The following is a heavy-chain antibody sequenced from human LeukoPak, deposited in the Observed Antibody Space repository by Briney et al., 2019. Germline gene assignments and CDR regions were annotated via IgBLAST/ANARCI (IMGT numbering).Heavy chain of an antibody. J-gene: IGHJ3*02. CDR1: GYSISSGYD. Sequence: SETLSLTCTVSGYSISSGYDWGWIRQAPGKRLEWLGSISQSGSTYDNPSLKSRVTLSVDTSKNQFSLKLSSVTAADTAVYYCARPYYDSSGYEAFDIWGQGTMVTVSS. CDR2: ISQSGST. D-gene: IGHD3-22*01. V-gene: IGHV4-38-2*02. CDR3: ARPYYDSSGYEAFDI.